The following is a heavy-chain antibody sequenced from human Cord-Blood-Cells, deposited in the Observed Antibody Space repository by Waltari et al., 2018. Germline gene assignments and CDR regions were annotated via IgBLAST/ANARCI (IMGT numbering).Heavy chain of an antibody. V-gene: IGHV1-46*01. CDR2: INPSGGST. CDR3: ATFDI. Sequence: QVQLVQSGAEVKKPGASVKVSCKASGYTFTSYYLHWVRQAPGQGLEWIGIINPSGGSTSYAQKFQGRVTITRDTSTSTVYMERSSLRSEDTAVYDCATFDIWGQGTMVTVSS. J-gene: IGHJ3*02. CDR1: GYTFTSYY.